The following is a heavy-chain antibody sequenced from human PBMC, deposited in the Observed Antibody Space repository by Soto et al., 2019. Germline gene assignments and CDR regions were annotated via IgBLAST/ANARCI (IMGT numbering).Heavy chain of an antibody. V-gene: IGHV5-51*01. J-gene: IGHJ4*02. Sequence: GESLKISCKGSGYSFTSYWIGWVRQMPGKGLEWMGIIYPGDSDTRYSPSFQGQVTISADKSISTAYLQWSSLKASDTAMYYCARRYSGYPQPYYFDYWGQGTLVTVSS. CDR3: ARRYSGYPQPYYFDY. CDR1: GYSFTSYW. CDR2: IYPGDSDT. D-gene: IGHD5-12*01.